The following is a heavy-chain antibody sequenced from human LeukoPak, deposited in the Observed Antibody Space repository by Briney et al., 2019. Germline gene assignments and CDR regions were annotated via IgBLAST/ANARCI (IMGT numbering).Heavy chain of an antibody. CDR3: AALIIGRPFDY. J-gene: IGHJ4*02. CDR1: GFTFRTSG. D-gene: IGHD1-26*01. CDR2: ISGSGVST. Sequence: PGGSLRLSCAASGFTFRTSGMSWVRQAPGKGLEWVSAISGSGVSTYYADSVKGRFTISRDNSKNTLYLQMNSLRAEDTAVYYCAALIIGRPFDYWGQGTLVIVSS. V-gene: IGHV3-23*01.